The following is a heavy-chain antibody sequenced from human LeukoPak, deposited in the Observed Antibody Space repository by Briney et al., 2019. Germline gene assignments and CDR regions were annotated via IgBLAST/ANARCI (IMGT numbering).Heavy chain of an antibody. Sequence: GGSLRLSCAASGLSFSTYSMSWVRQAPGKGLEWVSVISDTGATKFYADSVKGRFTISRDNSKNTLYLQMSSLGVEATAVYYCPRKYASGTYPLDYWGQGILVTVSS. CDR1: GLSFSTYS. CDR2: ISDTGATK. J-gene: IGHJ4*02. CDR3: PRKYASGTYPLDY. D-gene: IGHD3-10*01. V-gene: IGHV3-23*01.